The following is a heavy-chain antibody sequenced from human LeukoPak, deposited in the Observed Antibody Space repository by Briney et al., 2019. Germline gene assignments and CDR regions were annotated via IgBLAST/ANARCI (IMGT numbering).Heavy chain of an antibody. CDR1: GGSISSYY. Sequence: PETLSPTCTVSGGSISSYYWSWIRQPAGKGLEWIGRIYTSGSTNYNPSLKSRVTMSVDTSKNQFSLKLSSVTAADTAVYYCARVVSWFGIYYFDYWGQGTLVTVSS. CDR2: IYTSGST. J-gene: IGHJ4*02. D-gene: IGHD3-10*01. CDR3: ARVVSWFGIYYFDY. V-gene: IGHV4-4*07.